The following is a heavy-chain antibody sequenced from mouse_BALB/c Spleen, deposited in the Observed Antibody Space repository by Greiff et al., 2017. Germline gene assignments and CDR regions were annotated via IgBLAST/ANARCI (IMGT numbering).Heavy chain of an antibody. Sequence: EVKVVESGGGLVQPGGSRKLSCAASGFTFSSFGMHWVRQAPEKGLEWVAYISSGSSTIYYADTVKGRFTISRDNPKNTLFLQMTSLRSEDTAMYYCARDGYDDAMDYWGQGTSVTVSS. V-gene: IGHV5-17*02. CDR1: GFTFSSFG. J-gene: IGHJ4*01. D-gene: IGHD2-2*01. CDR3: ARDGYDDAMDY. CDR2: ISSGSSTI.